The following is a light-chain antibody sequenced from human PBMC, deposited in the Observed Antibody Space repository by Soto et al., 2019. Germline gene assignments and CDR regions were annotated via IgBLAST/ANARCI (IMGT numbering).Light chain of an antibody. CDR3: QQRHMWPIT. J-gene: IGKJ5*01. CDR1: QSFRGL. V-gene: IGKV3-11*01. CDR2: DAY. Sequence: EVVLTQSPVTLSLSPGERATLSCRASQSFRGLLAWYQQKPGQAPRLLIYDAYNRATGIPPRFSGSGSATDFPLTLSSLEPEDSAVSYCQQRHMWPITFGQGTRLEIK.